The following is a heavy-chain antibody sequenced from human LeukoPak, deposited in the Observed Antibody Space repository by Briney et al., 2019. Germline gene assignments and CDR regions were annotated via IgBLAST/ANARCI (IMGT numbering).Heavy chain of an antibody. Sequence: PGGSLRLSCAASGFTFSSYGMHWVRQAPGKGLEWVAVIWYDGSNKYYADSVKGRFTISRDNSKNTLFLQMNNLRAEDTAVYFCARETSAFWGQGTLVTVSS. CDR2: IWYDGSNK. J-gene: IGHJ4*02. V-gene: IGHV3-33*01. CDR3: ARETSAF. CDR1: GFTFSSYG.